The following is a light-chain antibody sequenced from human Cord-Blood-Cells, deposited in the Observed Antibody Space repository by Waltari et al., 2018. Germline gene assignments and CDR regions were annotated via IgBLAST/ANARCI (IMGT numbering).Light chain of an antibody. V-gene: IGLV2-14*01. CDR2: EVS. CDR1: SSDVGGYNY. CDR3: SSYTSSSTYV. Sequence: SALTQPASVSGSPGQSITLSCTGTSSDVGGYNYVSWYQQHPGKAPKLMIYEVSNRPSGVSNRFSGSKSGNTASLTISGLQAEDEADYYCSSYTSSSTYVFGTGTKVTVL. J-gene: IGLJ1*01.